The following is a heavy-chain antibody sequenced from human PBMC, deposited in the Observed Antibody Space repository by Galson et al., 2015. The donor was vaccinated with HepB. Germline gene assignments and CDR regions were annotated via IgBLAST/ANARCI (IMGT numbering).Heavy chain of an antibody. J-gene: IGHJ5*02. CDR2: INTGNGNT. CDR1: GYTFTTYT. V-gene: IGHV1-3*04. Sequence: SVKVSCKASGYTFTTYTMHWVRQAPGQRLEWMGWINTGNGNTKYSQKFQGRVTVTRDTSASTAYMELSSLRSEDTAVYYCARAPSIGFGVLLQPFVSWGQGPLVTVSS. D-gene: IGHD3-10*01. CDR3: ARAPSIGFGVLLQPFVS.